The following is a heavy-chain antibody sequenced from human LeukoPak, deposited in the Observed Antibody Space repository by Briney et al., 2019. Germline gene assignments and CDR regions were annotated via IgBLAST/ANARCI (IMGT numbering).Heavy chain of an antibody. CDR1: GFTFSSYA. CDR2: ISGSGGST. D-gene: IGHD3-22*01. Sequence: GGSLRLSCAASGFTFSSYAMSWVRQAPGEGLEWVSAISGSGGSTYYADSVKGRFTISRDNSKNTLYLQMNSLRAEDTAVYYCAKTPMIVVVITTLFDYWGQGTLVTVSS. J-gene: IGHJ4*02. CDR3: AKTPMIVVVITTLFDY. V-gene: IGHV3-23*01.